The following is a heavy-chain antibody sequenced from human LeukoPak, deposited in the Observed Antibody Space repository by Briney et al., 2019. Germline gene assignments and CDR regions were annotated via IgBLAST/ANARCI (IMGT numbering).Heavy chain of an antibody. Sequence: GGSLRLSCAASGFTVSSNYMSWVRQAPGKGLEWVSAIYSGGSTYYADSVKGRFAISRDNSKNTLYLQMNSLRAEDTAVYYCARDPIIAAAGTGAMDVWGKGTTVTVSS. J-gene: IGHJ6*03. V-gene: IGHV3-53*01. CDR2: IYSGGST. D-gene: IGHD6-13*01. CDR1: GFTVSSNY. CDR3: ARDPIIAAAGTGAMDV.